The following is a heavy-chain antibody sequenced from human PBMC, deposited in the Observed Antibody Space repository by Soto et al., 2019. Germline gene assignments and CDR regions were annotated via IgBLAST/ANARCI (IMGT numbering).Heavy chain of an antibody. V-gene: IGHV1-69*01. CDR1: GGTFSSYA. Sequence: VKVSCKASGGTFSSYAISWVRQAPGQGLEWMGGIIPIFGTANYAQKFQGRVTITADESTSTAYMELSSLRSEDTAAYYCARVSSSGRYDYYYYYGMDVWGQGTTVTVSS. CDR2: IIPIFGTA. D-gene: IGHD6-13*01. J-gene: IGHJ6*02. CDR3: ARVSSSGRYDYYYYYGMDV.